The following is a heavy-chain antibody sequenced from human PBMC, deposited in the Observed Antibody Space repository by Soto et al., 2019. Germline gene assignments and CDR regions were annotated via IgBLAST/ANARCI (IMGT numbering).Heavy chain of an antibody. V-gene: IGHV4-31*03. CDR1: GGSISSGGYY. CDR3: ARTGYDYEADY. Sequence: QVQLQESGPGLVKPSQTLSLTCTVSGGSISSGGYYWSWIRQHPGKGLEWIGYIYSSGSTYYNPCVKSRVTISVATSKNQFSLKLSSVSAADTAVYYCARTGYDYEADYWGQGTLVTVSS. CDR2: IYSSGST. D-gene: IGHD3-22*01. J-gene: IGHJ4*02.